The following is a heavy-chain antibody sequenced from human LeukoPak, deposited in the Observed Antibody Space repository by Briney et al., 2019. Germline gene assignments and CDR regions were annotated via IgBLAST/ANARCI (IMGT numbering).Heavy chain of an antibody. Sequence: PGGSLRLSCAASGFTFSSYGMHWVRQAPGKGLEWVAFIQYNGGNKYYADSVKGRFTISRDNSKNTVYLQMNSLRVEGTAVYYCAKDYGYGDYATDYWGQGTLVTVSS. D-gene: IGHD4-17*01. CDR2: IQYNGGNK. V-gene: IGHV3-30*02. J-gene: IGHJ4*02. CDR1: GFTFSSYG. CDR3: AKDYGYGDYATDY.